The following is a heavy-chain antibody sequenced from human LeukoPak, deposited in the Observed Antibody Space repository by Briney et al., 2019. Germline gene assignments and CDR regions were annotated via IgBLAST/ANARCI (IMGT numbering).Heavy chain of an antibody. V-gene: IGHV3-21*06. J-gene: IGHJ3*01. CDR3: ATYVDTVRYDAFDV. CDR2: ISSSSTYI. D-gene: IGHD5-18*01. Sequence: GGSLRLSCAASGFTFSSYSMNWVRQAPGKGLEWVSFISSSSTYIYYADSLKGRFTISRDNAKNSLYLQMNSLRAEDTAVYYCATYVDTVRYDAFDVWGQGTMVTVSS. CDR1: GFTFSSYS.